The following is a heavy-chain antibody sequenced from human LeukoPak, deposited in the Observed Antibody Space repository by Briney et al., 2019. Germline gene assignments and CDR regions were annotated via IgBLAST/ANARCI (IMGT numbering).Heavy chain of an antibody. J-gene: IGHJ4*02. Sequence: GGSLRLSCVASGFTFSSYAMSWVRQPPGKGPEWVSSLGGTNGYTYYADSVKGRFSISRDNSQNTLYLQMNSLRAEDTAVYYCAKDGRYFDWLLPQTAYYFDYWGQGTLVTVSS. CDR1: GFTFSSYA. D-gene: IGHD3-9*01. CDR2: LGGTNGYT. V-gene: IGHV3-23*01. CDR3: AKDGRYFDWLLPQTAYYFDY.